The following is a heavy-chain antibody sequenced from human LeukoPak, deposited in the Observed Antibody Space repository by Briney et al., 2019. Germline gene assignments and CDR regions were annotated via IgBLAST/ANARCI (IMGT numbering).Heavy chain of an antibody. Sequence: SETLSLTCAVYGGSFSVYYWSCIRQPPGKGREWIGEINHSGSTNYNPSLKSRVTISVDTSKNQFSLKLSSVTAADTAVYYCARVGEPEGPQGGDFDYWGQGTLVTVSS. J-gene: IGHJ4*02. CDR1: GGSFSVYY. CDR3: ARVGEPEGPQGGDFDY. D-gene: IGHD3-10*01. CDR2: INHSGST. V-gene: IGHV4-34*01.